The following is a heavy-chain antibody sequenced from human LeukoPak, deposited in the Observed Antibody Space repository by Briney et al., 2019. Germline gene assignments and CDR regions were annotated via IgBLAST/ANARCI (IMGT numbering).Heavy chain of an antibody. D-gene: IGHD5-24*01. V-gene: IGHV4-34*01. CDR1: GGSFSGYY. CDR3: ARSSIRWLQPLYFDY. J-gene: IGHJ4*02. Sequence: SETLSLTCAVYGGSFSGYYWSWIRQPPGKGLEWIGEINHSGSTYYNPSLKSRVTISVDTSKNQFSLKLSSVTAADTAVYYCARSSIRWLQPLYFDYWGQGTLVTVSS. CDR2: INHSGST.